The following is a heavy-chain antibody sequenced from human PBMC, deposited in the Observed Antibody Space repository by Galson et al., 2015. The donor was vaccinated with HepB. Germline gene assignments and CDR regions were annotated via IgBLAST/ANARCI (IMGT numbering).Heavy chain of an antibody. V-gene: IGHV3-23*01. CDR3: AKDMQATY. D-gene: IGHD2-2*01. Sequence: SLRLSCAASGFTLSSAAMTWVRQAPGKGLEWVSLISSSGDSTYYADSVKGRFTISRDDSKNTLYLHMNNLRAEDTAVYYCAKDMQATYWGQGTQVTVSS. CDR2: ISSSGDST. J-gene: IGHJ4*02. CDR1: GFTLSSAA.